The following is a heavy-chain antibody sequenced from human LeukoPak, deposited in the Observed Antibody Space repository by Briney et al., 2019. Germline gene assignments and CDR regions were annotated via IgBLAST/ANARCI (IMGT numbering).Heavy chain of an antibody. CDR1: FGSISSYY. CDR3: ARDDGVAAAVN. J-gene: IGHJ1*01. V-gene: IGHV4-59*01. Sequence: SETLSLTCTVSFGSISSYYWSLIRQPPGKGLEWIGYIYYSGSTNYNPSLKSRVTISVDTSKNQFSLKLSSVTAADTAVYYCARDDGVAAAVNWGQGTLLTVSS. CDR2: IYYSGST. D-gene: IGHD6-13*01.